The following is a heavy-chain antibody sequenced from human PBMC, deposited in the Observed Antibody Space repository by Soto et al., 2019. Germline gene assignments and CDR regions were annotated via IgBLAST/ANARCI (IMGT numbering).Heavy chain of an antibody. CDR3: ARIGGYHGPLDY. CDR2: TYHRGST. Sequence: SETLSLTCSVSGVSISSHFWSWIRQPPGRGLEWIGYTYHRGSTNYSPSLKSRVAISLDTSENQFSLKVSSVTAADTAVYYCARIGGYHGPLDYWGQGTPVTVSS. J-gene: IGHJ4*02. D-gene: IGHD3-16*02. V-gene: IGHV4-59*11. CDR1: GVSISSHF.